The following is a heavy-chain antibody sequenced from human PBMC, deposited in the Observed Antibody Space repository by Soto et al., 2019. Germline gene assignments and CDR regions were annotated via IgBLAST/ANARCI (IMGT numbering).Heavy chain of an antibody. Sequence: SETLSLTCAVYGGSFSGYYWSWIRQPPGKGLEWIGEINHSGSTNYNPSLKSRVTISVDTSKNQFSLKLSSVAAADTAVYYCARDHPTGDWFDPWGQGTLVTVSS. CDR3: ARDHPTGDWFDP. CDR2: INHSGST. J-gene: IGHJ5*02. V-gene: IGHV4-34*01. D-gene: IGHD3-10*01. CDR1: GGSFSGYY.